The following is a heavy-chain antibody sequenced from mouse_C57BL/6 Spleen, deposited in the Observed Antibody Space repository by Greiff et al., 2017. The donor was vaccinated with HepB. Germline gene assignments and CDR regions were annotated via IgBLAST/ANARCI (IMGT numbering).Heavy chain of an antibody. CDR1: GYTFTSYW. D-gene: IGHD1-1*01. CDR2: IDPSDSYT. CDR3: ARRGVITTVVAHFDD. J-gene: IGHJ2*01. Sequence: VQLQQPGAELVMPGASVKLSCKASGYTFTSYWMHWVKQRPGQGLEWIGEIDPSDSYTNYNQKFKGKSTLTVDKSSSTAYMQLSSLTSEDSAVYYCARRGVITTVVAHFDDWGQGTTLTVSS. V-gene: IGHV1-69*01.